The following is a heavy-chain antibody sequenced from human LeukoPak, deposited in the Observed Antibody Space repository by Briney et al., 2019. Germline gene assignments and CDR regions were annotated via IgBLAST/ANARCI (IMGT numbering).Heavy chain of an antibody. CDR1: GFMFSSNW. CDR2: IKEDGTGT. Sequence: AGGSLRLSCAPSGFMFSSNWMSWVRLAPGKGLEWVANIKEDGTGTYYVDSVKGRFTISRDNAKNSLYLQMNSLRVEDTAVYYCAKEGRSLQTYWGQGTLVTVSS. CDR3: AKEGRSLQTY. V-gene: IGHV3-7*03. D-gene: IGHD5-24*01. J-gene: IGHJ4*02.